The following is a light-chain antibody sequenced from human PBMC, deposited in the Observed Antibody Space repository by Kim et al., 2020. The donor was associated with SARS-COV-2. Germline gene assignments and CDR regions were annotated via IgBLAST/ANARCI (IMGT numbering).Light chain of an antibody. CDR2: GVS. CDR3: SSYTSSSTLCV. CDR1: SSDVGGYNY. Sequence: SITIACTGTSSDVGGYNYVSWYQQHPGTAPKLMIYGVSNRPSGVSNRFSGSKSGNTASLTISGLQAEDEADYYCSSYTSSSTLCVFGTGTKVTVL. J-gene: IGLJ1*01. V-gene: IGLV2-14*03.